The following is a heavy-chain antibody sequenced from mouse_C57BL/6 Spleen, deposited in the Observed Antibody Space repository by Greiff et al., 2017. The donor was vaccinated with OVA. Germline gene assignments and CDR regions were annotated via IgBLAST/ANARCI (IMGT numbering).Heavy chain of an antibody. J-gene: IGHJ2*01. V-gene: IGHV1-59*01. CDR3: ARRRLYGILDY. Sequence: QVQLQQPGAELVRPGTSVKLSCKASGYTFTSYWMHWVKQRPGQGLEWIGVIDPSDSYTNYNQKFKGKATLTVDTSSSTAYMQLSSLTSEDSAVYYCARRRLYGILDYWGQGTTLTVSS. D-gene: IGHD2-1*01. CDR2: IDPSDSYT. CDR1: GYTFTSYW.